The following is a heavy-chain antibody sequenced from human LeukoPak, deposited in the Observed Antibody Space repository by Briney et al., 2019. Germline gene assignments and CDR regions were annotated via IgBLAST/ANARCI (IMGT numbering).Heavy chain of an antibody. Sequence: SGGSLRLSCAASGFTFSSYGMHWVRQAPGKGLEWVAVIWYDGSNKYYADSVKGRFTISRDNSKNTLYLQMNSLRAEDTAVYYCARATRYGGDCFYWGQGTLVTVPS. V-gene: IGHV3-33*01. D-gene: IGHD2-21*02. CDR2: IWYDGSNK. CDR1: GFTFSSYG. J-gene: IGHJ4*02. CDR3: ARATRYGGDCFY.